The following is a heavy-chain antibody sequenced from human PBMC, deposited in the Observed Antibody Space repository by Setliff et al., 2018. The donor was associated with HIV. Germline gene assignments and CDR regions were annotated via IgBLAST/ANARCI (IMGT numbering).Heavy chain of an antibody. D-gene: IGHD3-16*01. J-gene: IGHJ4*02. V-gene: IGHV1-2*02. CDR3: ARSDYVWGSYPDKLDY. CDR1: GYTFTGYY. Sequence: ASVKVSCKASGYTFTGYYIHWVRQAPGQGLEWMGWIIPNSDDTNYAQKFQGRVTMTRDTPISTAYMEMSRLRSDDTAVYHCARSDYVWGSYPDKLDYWGQGTLVTVSS. CDR2: IIPNSDDT.